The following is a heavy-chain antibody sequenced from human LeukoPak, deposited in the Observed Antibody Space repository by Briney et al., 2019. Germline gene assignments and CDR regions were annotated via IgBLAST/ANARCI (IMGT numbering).Heavy chain of an antibody. J-gene: IGHJ4*02. CDR2: IYFSGST. D-gene: IGHD3-10*01. CDR3: ARGRSMVRGVISK. Sequence: SETLSLTCTVSGGSISSFYWSWFYWSWIRQPPGKGLEWIGYIYFSGSTNYNPSLKSRVTISVDTSKNQFSLKLSSVTAADTAVYYCARGRSMVRGVISKWGQGTLVTVSS. V-gene: IGHV4-59*12. CDR1: GGSISSFY.